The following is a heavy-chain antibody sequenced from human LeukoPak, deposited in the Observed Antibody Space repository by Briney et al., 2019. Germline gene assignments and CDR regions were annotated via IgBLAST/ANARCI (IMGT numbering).Heavy chain of an antibody. Sequence: GGSLSLSCAPSGLIFDDYGMSWVRQAPGKGLEWVSGINWKGGSTGYRDSVKGRFTISRDNAKNSLYLQMNSLRAEDTALYCCARVVLLRFGPLDYWDQGTLVTVS. CDR3: ARVVLLRFGPLDY. D-gene: IGHD3-10*01. V-gene: IGHV3-20*04. CDR1: GLIFDDYG. J-gene: IGHJ4*02. CDR2: INWKGGST.